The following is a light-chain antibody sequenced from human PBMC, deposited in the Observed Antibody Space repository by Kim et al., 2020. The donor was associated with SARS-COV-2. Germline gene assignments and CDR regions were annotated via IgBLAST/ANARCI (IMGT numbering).Light chain of an antibody. Sequence: SVALGQTARITCGGNNIGSKNVHWYQQKPGQAPVLVIYRDSNRPSGIPERFSGSNSGNTATLTISRAQAGDEAEYYCQVWDSSTVVFGGGTQLTVL. V-gene: IGLV3-9*01. CDR1: NIGSKN. CDR2: RDS. J-gene: IGLJ2*01. CDR3: QVWDSSTVV.